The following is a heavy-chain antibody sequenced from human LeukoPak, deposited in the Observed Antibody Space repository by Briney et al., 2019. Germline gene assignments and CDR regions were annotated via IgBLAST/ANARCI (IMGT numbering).Heavy chain of an antibody. CDR1: GGSISSGSYY. Sequence: SETLSLTCTVSGGSISSGSYYWSWIRQPAGKGLEWIGRIYTSGSTNYNPSLKSRVTISVDTSKNQFSLKLSSVTAADTAVYYCARDPGAVIRYFDWYFDIWGQGTMVTVSS. CDR2: IYTSGST. V-gene: IGHV4-61*02. J-gene: IGHJ3*02. CDR3: ARDPGAVIRYFDWYFDI. D-gene: IGHD3-9*01.